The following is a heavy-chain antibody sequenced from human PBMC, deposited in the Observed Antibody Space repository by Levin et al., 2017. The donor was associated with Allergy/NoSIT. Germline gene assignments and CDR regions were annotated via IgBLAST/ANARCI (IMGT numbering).Heavy chain of an antibody. J-gene: IGHJ4*02. CDR2: ISGSGGST. CDR1: GFTFSSYA. V-gene: IGHV3-23*01. D-gene: IGHD2-15*01. CDR3: AKDFEPCPTCGVVVADY. Sequence: LSLTCAASGFTFSSYAMSWVRQAPGKGLEWVSAISGSGGSTYYADSVKGRFTISRDNSKNTLYLQMNSLRAEDTAVYYCAKDFEPCPTCGVVVADYWGQGTLVTVSS.